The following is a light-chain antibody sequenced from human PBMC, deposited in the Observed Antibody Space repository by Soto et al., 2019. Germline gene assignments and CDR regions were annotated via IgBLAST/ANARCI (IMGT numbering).Light chain of an antibody. CDR3: QQYNQWPGT. J-gene: IGKJ1*01. Sequence: EIVMTQSPATLSVSPGERATFSCRASQSVSSNLAWYQQKPGQAPRILIYGASIRATGIPARLSGSGSGTEFTLTISSLQSEEFAVYYGQQYNQWPGTFGQGTKVDIK. CDR1: QSVSSN. V-gene: IGKV3-15*01. CDR2: GAS.